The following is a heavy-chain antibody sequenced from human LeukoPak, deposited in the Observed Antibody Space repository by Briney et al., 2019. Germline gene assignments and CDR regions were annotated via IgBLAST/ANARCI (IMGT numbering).Heavy chain of an antibody. V-gene: IGHV4-59*01. Sequence: SETLSLTCTVSGGSISSYSWSWIRQPPGKGLEWIEYLYYTGSTNYNPSLKSRVTISVDTSKNQFFLKLTSVTAADTAVYYCARNRGGATDWFDPWGQGTLVTVSS. CDR2: LYYTGST. D-gene: IGHD1-26*01. CDR3: ARNRGGATDWFDP. CDR1: GGSISSYS. J-gene: IGHJ5*02.